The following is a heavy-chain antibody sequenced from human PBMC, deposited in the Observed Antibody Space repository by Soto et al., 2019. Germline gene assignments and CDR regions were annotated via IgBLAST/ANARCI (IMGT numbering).Heavy chain of an antibody. D-gene: IGHD2-2*02. J-gene: IGHJ6*02. CDR3: ARAPEVYCSSTSCYSTLDV. CDR1: GYSFTNYW. Sequence: PGESLKIACNGSGYSFTNYWIGWVRQMPGKGLEWMGIIYPGDSDTRYSPSFQGQVTISADKSITTAYLQWSSLKASDTAMYFCARAPEVYCSSTSCYSTLDVWGQGTTVTVSS. CDR2: IYPGDSDT. V-gene: IGHV5-51*01.